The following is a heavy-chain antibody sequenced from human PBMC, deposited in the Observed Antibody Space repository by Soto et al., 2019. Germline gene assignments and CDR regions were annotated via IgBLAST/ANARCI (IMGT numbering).Heavy chain of an antibody. V-gene: IGHV5-51*01. CDR3: ARHQRDDASRKIDC. D-gene: IGHD3-16*01. CDR1: GYSFTSNW. J-gene: IGHJ4*02. Sequence: PGESLKISCQGSGYSFTSNWIGWVRQMPGKGLEWMGIINPADSDIKYSPSFQGQVTISADKSIGTAYLQWSSLKASDTAMYYCARHQRDDASRKIDCWGQGTLVTVLL. CDR2: INPADSDI.